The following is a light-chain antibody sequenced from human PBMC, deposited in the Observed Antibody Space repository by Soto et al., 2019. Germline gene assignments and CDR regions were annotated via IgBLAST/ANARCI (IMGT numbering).Light chain of an antibody. CDR1: QSVLYSSNNKNY. J-gene: IGKJ1*01. V-gene: IGKV4-1*01. CDR3: QQYYTTPAWT. CDR2: WAS. Sequence: DIVMTQSPDSLAVSLGERATINCKSSQSVLYSSNNKNYLAWYQQKPGQPPKLLIYWASTRESGVPDRCSGSGSGTDFTLTISSLQAEDVAVYYCQQYYTTPAWTFGQGTTVEIK.